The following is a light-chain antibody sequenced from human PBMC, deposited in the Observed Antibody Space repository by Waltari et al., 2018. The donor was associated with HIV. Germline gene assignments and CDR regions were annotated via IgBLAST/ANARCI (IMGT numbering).Light chain of an antibody. CDR1: SSDVGRYNL. J-gene: IGLJ2*01. V-gene: IGLV2-23*01. CDR2: EGS. CDR3: CSYAGSSPVL. Sequence: QSALTQPASVSGSPGQSITISCTGTSSDVGRYNLVSWYQQHPGKAPKLMIYEGSKRPSGVSNRFSGSKSGSTASRTISGLQAEDEAGYYCCSYAGSSPVLFGGGTKLTVL.